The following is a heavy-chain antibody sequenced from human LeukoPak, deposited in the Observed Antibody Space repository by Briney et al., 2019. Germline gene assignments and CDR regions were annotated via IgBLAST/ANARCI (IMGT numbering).Heavy chain of an antibody. CDR2: INPSGGST. J-gene: IGHJ3*02. V-gene: IGHV1-46*01. CDR1: GYTFTSYY. CDR3: ARNLYDSSGPDAFDI. Sequence: GASVKVSCKASGYTFTSYYLHWVRQAPGQGLEWMGIINPSGGSTTYAQKFQGRLTMTRDTSTSTLYMELSSLRSEDTAVYYCARNLYDSSGPDAFDIWGQGTMVTVSS. D-gene: IGHD3-22*01.